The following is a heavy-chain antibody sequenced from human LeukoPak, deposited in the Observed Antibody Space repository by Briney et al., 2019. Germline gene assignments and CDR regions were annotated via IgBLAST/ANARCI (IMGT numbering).Heavy chain of an antibody. J-gene: IGHJ3*02. V-gene: IGHV3-13*04. Sequence: GGSLRLSCAASGSTFSTYDMHWVRQATGKGLEWVSAIGTGGDTYYPGSVKGRFTISRENAKNSLYLQMNSLRAGDTAVYYCARAERDAFDIWGQGTMVTVSS. CDR3: ARAERDAFDI. D-gene: IGHD1-1*01. CDR1: GSTFSTYD. CDR2: IGTGGDT.